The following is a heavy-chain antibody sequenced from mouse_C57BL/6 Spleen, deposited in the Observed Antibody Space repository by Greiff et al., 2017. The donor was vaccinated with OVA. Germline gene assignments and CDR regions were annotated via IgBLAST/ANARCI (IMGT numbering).Heavy chain of an antibody. J-gene: IGHJ4*01. V-gene: IGHV1-20*01. D-gene: IGHD1-1*01. CDR1: GYSFTGYF. Sequence: VQLQQSGPELVKPGDSVKISCKASGYSFTGYFMNWVMQSHGKSLEWIGRINPYNGDTFYNQKFKGKATLTVDKSSSTAHMELRSLTSEDSAVYYCARDYDVYYAMDYWGQGTSVTVSS. CDR2: INPYNGDT. CDR3: ARDYDVYYAMDY.